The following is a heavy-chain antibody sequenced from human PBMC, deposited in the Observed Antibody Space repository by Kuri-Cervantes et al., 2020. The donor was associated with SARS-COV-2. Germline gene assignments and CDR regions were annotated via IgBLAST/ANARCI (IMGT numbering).Heavy chain of an antibody. J-gene: IGHJ5*02. CDR2: ISGGGKVT. V-gene: IGHV3-21*01. CDR1: GFTFSSYS. CDR3: TREAYDYNMGFDP. Sequence: GESLKISCAASGFTFSSYSMNWVRQAPGKGLEWVATISGGGKVTHYADSVKGRFTISRDNSRNVVYLQMNSLRPEDTAFYYCTREAYDYNMGFDPWGQGTLVTVSS. D-gene: IGHD4-11*01.